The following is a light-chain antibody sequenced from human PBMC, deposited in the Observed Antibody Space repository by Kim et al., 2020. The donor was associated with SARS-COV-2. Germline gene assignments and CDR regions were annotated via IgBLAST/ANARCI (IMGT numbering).Light chain of an antibody. J-gene: IGLJ1*01. CDR2: KDG. CDR3: QSADSSGTYV. V-gene: IGLV3-25*03. Sequence: PARQGRTPCPGVSWPEQLASWYQQKTGQAPCLVIYKDGERPSGIPERCSGSSSGATVTLTISGVQAEDDADYYCQSADSSGTYVFGSGTKVTVL. CDR1: SWPEQL.